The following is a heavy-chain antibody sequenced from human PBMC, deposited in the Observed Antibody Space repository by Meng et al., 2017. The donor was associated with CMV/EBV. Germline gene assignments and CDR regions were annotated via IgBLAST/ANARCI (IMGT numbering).Heavy chain of an antibody. CDR2: ISSSSSYI. J-gene: IGHJ4*02. CDR3: ATNLNCSSTSCSRYFDY. D-gene: IGHD2-2*01. CDR1: GGSFSGYY. Sequence: ETLSLTCAVYGGSFSGYYWSWIRQPPGKGLEWVSSISSSSSYIYYADSVKGRFTISRDNAKNSLYLQMNSLRAEDTAVYYCATNLNCSSTSCSRYFDYWGQGTLVTVSS. V-gene: IGHV3-21*01.